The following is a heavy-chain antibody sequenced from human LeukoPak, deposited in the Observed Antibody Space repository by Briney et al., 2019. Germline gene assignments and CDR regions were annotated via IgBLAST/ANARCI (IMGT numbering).Heavy chain of an antibody. J-gene: IGHJ4*02. CDR2: ISYDGSNK. Sequence: PGGSLRLSCAASGFTFSSYGMHWVRQAPGKGLEWVAVISYDGSNKYYADSVKGRFTISRDNSKNTLYLQMNSLRAEDTAVYYCAKDWRPDWGPGSYYFDYWGQGTLVTVSS. CDR3: AKDWRPDWGPGSYYFDY. CDR1: GFTFSSYG. D-gene: IGHD3/OR15-3a*01. V-gene: IGHV3-30*18.